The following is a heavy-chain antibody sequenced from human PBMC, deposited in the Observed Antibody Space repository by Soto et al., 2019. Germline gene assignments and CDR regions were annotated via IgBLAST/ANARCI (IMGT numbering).Heavy chain of an antibody. V-gene: IGHV1-24*01. D-gene: IGHD6-13*01. CDR3: ATDGGYSSSWYYFDY. CDR2: FDPEDGET. J-gene: IGHJ4*02. Sequence: ASVKVSCKVSGYTLTELSMHWVRQAPGQGLEWMGGFDPEDGETIYAAKFQGRVTMTEDTSTDTAYMELSSLRSEDTAAYYCATDGGYSSSWYYFDYWGQVTLVTVSS. CDR1: GYTLTELS.